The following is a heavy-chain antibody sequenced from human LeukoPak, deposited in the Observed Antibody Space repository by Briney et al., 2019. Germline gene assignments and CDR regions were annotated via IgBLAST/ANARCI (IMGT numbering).Heavy chain of an antibody. J-gene: IGHJ4*02. CDR1: GGSISSYY. D-gene: IGHD3-22*01. Sequence: SETLSLTCTVSGGSISSYYWSWIRQPPGKGLEWIGYIYYNGSTNYNPSLKSRVTISVDTSKNQFSLKLSSVTAADTAVYYCARVRRYYDSSGYPSRLFDYWGQGTLVTVSS. CDR3: ARVRRYYDSSGYPSRLFDY. CDR2: IYYNGST. V-gene: IGHV4-59*01.